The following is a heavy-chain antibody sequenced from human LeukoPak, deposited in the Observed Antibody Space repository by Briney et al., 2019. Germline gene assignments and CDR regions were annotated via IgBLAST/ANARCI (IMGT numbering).Heavy chain of an antibody. CDR1: GFTFSTYS. Sequence: PGGSLRLSCAASGFTFSTYSMTWVRQAPGKGLEWVSYISSLSTVIYYADSLRGRFTISRDNAKNSLYLQVNSLRVEDTALYFCAREAVAGRGFDYWGQGALVTVSS. J-gene: IGHJ4*02. V-gene: IGHV3-48*01. D-gene: IGHD6-19*01. CDR2: ISSLSTVI. CDR3: AREAVAGRGFDY.